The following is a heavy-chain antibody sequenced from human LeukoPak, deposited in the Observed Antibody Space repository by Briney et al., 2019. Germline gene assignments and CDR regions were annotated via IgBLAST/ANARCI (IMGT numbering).Heavy chain of an antibody. D-gene: IGHD3-10*01. Sequence: GASVKVSCKASGYTFTHYYIHWVRQAPGQGLECMGIINPNGGATSYTQKFQGRVTMTRDTSTSTVYMELSSLRSEDTAVYYCPRVMVAWFGDKAFDYWGQGTLVTVSS. V-gene: IGHV1-46*01. J-gene: IGHJ4*02. CDR3: PRVMVAWFGDKAFDY. CDR2: INPNGGAT. CDR1: GYTFTHYY.